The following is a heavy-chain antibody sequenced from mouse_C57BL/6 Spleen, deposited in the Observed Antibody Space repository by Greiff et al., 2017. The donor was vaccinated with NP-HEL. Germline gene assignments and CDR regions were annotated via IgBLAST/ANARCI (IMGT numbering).Heavy chain of an antibody. CDR1: GYTFTSYW. V-gene: IGHV1-5*01. CDR3: TRGGSSSYYALDY. Sequence: VQLQQSGTVLARPGASVKMSCKTSGYTFTSYWMQWVKQRPGQGLEWIGAINPGNSDTSYNQKFKGKAKLTAVTSASTAYMELSSLTTEDSAVYYCTRGGSSSYYALDYWGQGTSVTVSA. CDR2: INPGNSDT. D-gene: IGHD1-1*01. J-gene: IGHJ4*01.